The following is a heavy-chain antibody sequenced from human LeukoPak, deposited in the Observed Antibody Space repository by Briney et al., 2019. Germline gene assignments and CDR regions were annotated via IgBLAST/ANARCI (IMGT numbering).Heavy chain of an antibody. CDR1: GFTFSTYI. CDR2: ISGSGGST. V-gene: IGHV3-23*01. D-gene: IGHD2-2*01. J-gene: IGHJ4*02. Sequence: GGSLRLSCEASGFTFSTYIMTWVRQAPGKGLEWVSAISGSGGSTYYADSVKGRFTISRDNSKNTLYLQMNSLRAEDTAVYYCAKEGDIVVVPAAPPDYWGQGTLVTVSS. CDR3: AKEGDIVVVPAAPPDY.